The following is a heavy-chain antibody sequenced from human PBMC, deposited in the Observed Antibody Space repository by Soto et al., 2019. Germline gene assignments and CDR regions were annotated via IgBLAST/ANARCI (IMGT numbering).Heavy chain of an antibody. V-gene: IGHV4-59*01. CDR3: ARVDGEWDAFDI. CDR2: IHDSGST. CDR1: GGSISSYY. Sequence: VQLQESGPGLVKPSETLSLTCTVSGGSISSYYWGWIRQPPGQGLEWIGYIHDSGSTNYNPSLKSRVTISVDTSKTQFALKLKYVTAADSAVYYCARVDGEWDAFDIWGQGTMVTVSS. D-gene: IGHD3-10*01. J-gene: IGHJ3*02.